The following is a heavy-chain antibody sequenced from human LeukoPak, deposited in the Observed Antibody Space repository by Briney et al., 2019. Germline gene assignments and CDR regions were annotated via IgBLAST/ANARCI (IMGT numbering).Heavy chain of an antibody. D-gene: IGHD2-2*01. CDR3: ASPLYQLLSQGAFDI. CDR1: GYTFTSYG. J-gene: IGHJ3*02. V-gene: IGHV1-18*01. Sequence: ASVNVSCKASGYTFTSYGISWVRQAPGQGLEWMGWISAYNGNTNYAQKLQGRVTMTTDTSTSTAYMELSSLRSEDTAVYYCASPLYQLLSQGAFDIWGQGTMVTVSS. CDR2: ISAYNGNT.